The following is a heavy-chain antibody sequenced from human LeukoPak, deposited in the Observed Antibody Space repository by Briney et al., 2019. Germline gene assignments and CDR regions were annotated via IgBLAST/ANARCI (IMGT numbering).Heavy chain of an antibody. D-gene: IGHD3-10*01. CDR2: MNPNSGNT. Sequence: GASVKVSCKASGYTFTSYDINWVRQATGQGLEWMGWMNPNSGNTGYAQKFQGRVTITRNTSISTAYMELSSLRSEDTAVYYCAREMRSGRWALSWGQGTLVTVSS. CDR3: AREMRSGRWALS. J-gene: IGHJ4*02. CDR1: GYTFTSYD. V-gene: IGHV1-8*03.